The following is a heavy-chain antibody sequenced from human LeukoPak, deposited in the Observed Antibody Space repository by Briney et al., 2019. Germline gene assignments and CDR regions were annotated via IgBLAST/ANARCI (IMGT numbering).Heavy chain of an antibody. V-gene: IGHV1-69*13. CDR1: GGTFSSYA. CDR3: ATKRSYPTSIAAAAYYYGMDV. J-gene: IGHJ6*02. CDR2: IIPIFGTA. Sequence: ASVKVSCTASGGTFSSYAISWVRQAPGQGLEWMGGIIPIFGTANYAQKFQGRVTITADESTSTAYMELSSLRSEDTAVYYCATKRSYPTSIAAAAYYYGMDVWGQGTTVTVSS. D-gene: IGHD6-13*01.